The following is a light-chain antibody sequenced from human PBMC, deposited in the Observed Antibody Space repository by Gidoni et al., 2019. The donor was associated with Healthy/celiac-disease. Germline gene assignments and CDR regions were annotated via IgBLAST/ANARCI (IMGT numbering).Light chain of an antibody. J-gene: IGKJ1*01. V-gene: IGKV1-39*01. CDR2: AAS. CDR1: QSISSY. Sequence: DIQMTQSPSSLSEAVGDRVTITCRASQSISSYLNWYQQKPGKAPKLLIYAASSLQSGVPSRFSGSGSGTDFTLTISSLQPEDFATYYCQQSYSTPRTFAKGPRWKSN. CDR3: QQSYSTPRT.